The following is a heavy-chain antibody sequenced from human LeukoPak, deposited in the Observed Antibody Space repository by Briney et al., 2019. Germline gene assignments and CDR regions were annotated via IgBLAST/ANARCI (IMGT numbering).Heavy chain of an antibody. D-gene: IGHD5-24*01. Sequence: EGSLRLSCAASGFTFGGYGMSWVRQAPGKGLEWVSSINWNGGNTAYADSVKGRFTISRDTAKDPLYLQLNSLRAEDTALYYCARDRGWLQYIDYWGQGTLVTVSS. CDR3: ARDRGWLQYIDY. V-gene: IGHV3-20*04. J-gene: IGHJ4*02. CDR2: INWNGGNT. CDR1: GFTFGGYG.